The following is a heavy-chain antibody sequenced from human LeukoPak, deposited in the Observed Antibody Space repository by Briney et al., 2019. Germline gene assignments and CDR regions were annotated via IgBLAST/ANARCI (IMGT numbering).Heavy chain of an antibody. J-gene: IGHJ4*02. Sequence: PSQTLSLTCTVSGGSISSGGYYWSWIRQHPGKGLEGIGYMYYSGSTYYNPSLKSRVTISVDTSKNQFSLKLSSVTAADTAVYYCARDIRGPMGFYDSSGYNWGQGTLVTVSS. CDR2: MYYSGST. CDR1: GGSISSGGYY. D-gene: IGHD3-22*01. CDR3: ARDIRGPMGFYDSSGYN. V-gene: IGHV4-31*03.